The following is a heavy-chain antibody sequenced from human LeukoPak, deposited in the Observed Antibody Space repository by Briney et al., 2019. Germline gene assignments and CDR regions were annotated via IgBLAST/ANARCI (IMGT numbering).Heavy chain of an antibody. V-gene: IGHV3-23*01. CDR2: IRGDGGGA. D-gene: IGHD4-17*01. CDR1: GLTFSNYA. CDR3: TKDPNGDYIGAFDP. Sequence: GGSLRLSCAAPGLTFSNYAMTWVRQAPGKGLEWASSIRGDGGGAVYTDSVKGRFTTSRDNSKNMLYLQMNSLRAEDTALYYCTKDPNGDYIGAFDPWGQGTLVTVSS. J-gene: IGHJ5*02.